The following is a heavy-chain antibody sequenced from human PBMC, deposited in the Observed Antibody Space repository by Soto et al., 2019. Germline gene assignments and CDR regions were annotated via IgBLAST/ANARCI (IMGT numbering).Heavy chain of an antibody. Sequence: EVLLLESGGGLVQPGGSLRLSCEASGFSFSSFAMNWVRQAPGKGLEWVSGIGDSGASTYYADSVMGRFTISRHKSRNSIYLQLTSVRAVFTSVHYLAKGVGLHVSRNGTTVTVSS. D-gene: IGHD1-26*01. CDR3: AKGVGLHV. CDR1: GFSFSSFA. J-gene: IGHJ6*01. V-gene: IGHV3-23*01. CDR2: IGDSGAST.